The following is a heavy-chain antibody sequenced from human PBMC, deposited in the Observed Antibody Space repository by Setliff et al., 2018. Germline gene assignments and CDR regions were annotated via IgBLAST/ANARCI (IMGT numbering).Heavy chain of an antibody. CDR2: IYHNGNT. J-gene: IGHJ6*02. Sequence: PSETLSLTCTVSGGSIDSGDYYWNWIRQPPGRGLEWIGYIYHNGNTNFNPSLKTRVTMSVDPSKNQFALNLRSVTAADTAVYYCVRDRTAYSYGLDVWAQGTTVTVSS. CDR3: VRDRTAYSYGLDV. V-gene: IGHV4-61*08. D-gene: IGHD5-18*01. CDR1: GGSIDSGDYY.